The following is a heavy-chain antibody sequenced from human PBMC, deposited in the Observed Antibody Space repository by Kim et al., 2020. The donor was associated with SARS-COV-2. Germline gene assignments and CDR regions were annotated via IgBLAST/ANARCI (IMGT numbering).Heavy chain of an antibody. CDR3: ARLGDASGNLPFDS. D-gene: IGHD3-10*01. V-gene: IGHV4-31*03. CDR1: GGSISRGGYY. Sequence: SETLSHTCTVSGGSISRGGYYWTWTRQHPGKGLEWIGYIYFSGFAYSNPSLKSRVTMSVDTSKNQFSLRLNSLTAADTAVYYCARLGDASGNLPFDSWG. CDR2: IYFSGFA. J-gene: IGHJ4*01.